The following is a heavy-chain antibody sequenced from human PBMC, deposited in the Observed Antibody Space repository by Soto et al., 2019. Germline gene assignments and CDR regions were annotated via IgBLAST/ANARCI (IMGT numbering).Heavy chain of an antibody. Sequence: QVQLVQSGAEVKKPGASVKVSCKASGYTFTSYDINWVRQATGQGLEWMGWMNPNSGNTGYAQKFQGRVTMNRNTSISTAYKELSSLRSEDTAVYYWARAPGAPQLRFDPWGQGTLVTVSS. CDR3: ARAPGAPQLRFDP. V-gene: IGHV1-8*01. D-gene: IGHD1-1*01. CDR2: MNPNSGNT. J-gene: IGHJ5*02. CDR1: GYTFTSYD.